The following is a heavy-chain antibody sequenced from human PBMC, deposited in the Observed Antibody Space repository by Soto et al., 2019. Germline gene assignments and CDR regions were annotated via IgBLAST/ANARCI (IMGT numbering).Heavy chain of an antibody. CDR2: ISYDGSSK. CDR3: AKERNPSFFDI. J-gene: IGHJ3*02. Sequence: QVQLVESGGGVVQPGRSLRLSCAASRFTFSTSGMHWVRQAPGKGLEWVAVISYDGSSKYYADSVNGRFTISRDNSKNTLYLQMNSLRAEDTAVYYCAKERNPSFFDIWGQGTMVTVSS. CDR1: RFTFSTSG. V-gene: IGHV3-30*18.